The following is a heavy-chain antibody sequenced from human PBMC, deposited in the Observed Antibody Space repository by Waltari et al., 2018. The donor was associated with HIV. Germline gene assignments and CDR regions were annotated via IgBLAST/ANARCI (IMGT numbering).Heavy chain of an antibody. CDR1: EYTFVNYG. J-gene: IGHJ3*02. CDR2: INPMNGDT. Sequence: VQSGTVMKKPGASVRVSCRPFEYTFVNYGLNWLRQAPGQGLQWVGWINPMNGDTKYAQKFQGRVSLTTDTSTITAYMELRSLRPDDTAIYYCARAGFYNTLTGYRAGASHIWGQGTMVIVSS. V-gene: IGHV1-18*01. D-gene: IGHD3-9*01. CDR3: ARAGFYNTLTGYRAGASHI.